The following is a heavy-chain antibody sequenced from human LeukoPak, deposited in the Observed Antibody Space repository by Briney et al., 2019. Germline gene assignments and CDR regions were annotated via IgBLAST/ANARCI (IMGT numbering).Heavy chain of an antibody. J-gene: IGHJ5*02. V-gene: IGHV4-34*01. Sequence: SVTLSLTCAGYGGSFSGYYWSWIRQRPGKGLEWIGEINHSGSTNYNPSLKSRVTISVDTSKNQFSLKLSSVTAADTAVYYCARSGLRFLEWLFHRSGFDPWGQGTLVTVSS. CDR2: INHSGST. D-gene: IGHD3-3*01. CDR3: ARSGLRFLEWLFHRSGFDP. CDR1: GGSFSGYY.